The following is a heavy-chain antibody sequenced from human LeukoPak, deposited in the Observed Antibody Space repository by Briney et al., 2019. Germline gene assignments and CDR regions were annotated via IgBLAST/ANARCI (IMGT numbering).Heavy chain of an antibody. J-gene: IGHJ2*01. V-gene: IGHV4-59*01. Sequence: GSLRLSCAASGFTFSDYYMSWIRQPPGKGLEWIGCIYYSGSTNYNPSLKSRVTISVDTSKNQFSLRLNSVTAADTAVYYCARGWYGGNFWYFDLWGRGTLVTVSS. CDR1: GFTFSDYY. CDR2: IYYSGST. CDR3: ARGWYGGNFWYFDL. D-gene: IGHD4-23*01.